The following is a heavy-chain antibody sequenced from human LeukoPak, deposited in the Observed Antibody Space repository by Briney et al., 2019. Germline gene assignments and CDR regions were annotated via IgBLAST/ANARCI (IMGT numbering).Heavy chain of an antibody. CDR2: IKEDGSEK. D-gene: IGHD2-21*01. Sequence: GRSLRLSCAASGFTLTNFWMRWVRQAPGQGLEWVANIKEDGSEKYYVDSVRGRFTISRDNAKNSLYVQMNSLRAEDTAVYYCARGIEGAVDIWGQGTTVTVSS. J-gene: IGHJ3*02. V-gene: IGHV3-7*05. CDR1: GFTLTNFW. CDR3: ARGIEGAVDI.